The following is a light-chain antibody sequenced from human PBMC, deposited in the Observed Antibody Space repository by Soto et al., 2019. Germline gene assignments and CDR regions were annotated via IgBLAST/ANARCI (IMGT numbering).Light chain of an antibody. V-gene: IGKV1-9*01. J-gene: IGKJ4*01. CDR2: AAS. CDR3: QQFNSSPIT. CDR1: QGIASS. Sequence: DIHLTQSPSFLSASVGDRFTITCRASQGIASSLAWYQQKAGKAPKLLIYAASTLESGVPSRFSGSGPGTELTHTINSLPPQDFAIYYCQQFNSSPITFGGGTKVEIK.